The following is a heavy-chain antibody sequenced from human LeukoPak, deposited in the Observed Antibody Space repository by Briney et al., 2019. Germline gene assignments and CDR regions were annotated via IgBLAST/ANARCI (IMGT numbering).Heavy chain of an antibody. CDR1: GGTFSSYA. J-gene: IGHJ5*02. V-gene: IGHV1-69*13. D-gene: IGHD5-18*01. CDR3: ARTPGYSYDRNWFDP. CDR2: IIPIFGTA. Sequence: SVKVSCKASGGTFSSYAISWVRQAPGQGLEWMGGIIPIFGTANYAQKFQGRVTITADESTSTAYMELSSLRSEDTAVYYCARTPGYSYDRNWFDPWGQGTLVTVSS.